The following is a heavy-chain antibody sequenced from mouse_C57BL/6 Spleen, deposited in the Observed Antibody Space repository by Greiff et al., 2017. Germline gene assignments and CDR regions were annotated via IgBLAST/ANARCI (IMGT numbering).Heavy chain of an antibody. J-gene: IGHJ2*01. CDR1: GYTFTDYE. V-gene: IGHV1-15*01. CDR2: IDPETGGT. CDR3: TRGWLLRYYFDY. D-gene: IGHD2-3*01. Sequence: VQLQQSGAELVRPGASVTLSCKASGYTFTDYEMHWVKQTPVHGLEWIGAIDPETGGTAYNQKFKGKAILTVDKSSSPAYMELRSMTSEDAAVYDCTRGWLLRYYFDYWGQGTTLTVSS.